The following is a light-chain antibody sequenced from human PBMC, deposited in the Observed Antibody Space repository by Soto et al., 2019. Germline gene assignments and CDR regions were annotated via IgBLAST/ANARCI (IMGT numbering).Light chain of an antibody. CDR3: QQYKSYPWT. CDR2: DAS. Sequence: EIQMTQSPSTLSASVGDRFTITCRASQSVSYWLAWYQQKPGKAPKLLVHDASTLLSGVPSRFSGSVSGTEFILTIGSLQPDDFATYYCQQYKSYPWTFGQGTKVEV. J-gene: IGKJ1*01. CDR1: QSVSYW. V-gene: IGKV1-5*01.